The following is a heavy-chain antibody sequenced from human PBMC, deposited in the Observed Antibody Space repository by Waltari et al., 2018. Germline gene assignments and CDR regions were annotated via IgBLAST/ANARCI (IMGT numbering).Heavy chain of an antibody. CDR1: GFTFSSYA. D-gene: IGHD4-17*01. J-gene: IGHJ4*02. CDR2: ISGRGGST. V-gene: IGHV3-23*04. CDR3: AKDYGDDGGDY. Sequence: EVQLVESGGGLVQPGGSLRLSCAASGFTFSSYAMSWVRQAPGKGRGWVSAISGRGGSTSYADPVKGRFTISRDNSKNTLYLQMNSLRAEDTAVYYCAKDYGDDGGDYWGQGTLVTVSS.